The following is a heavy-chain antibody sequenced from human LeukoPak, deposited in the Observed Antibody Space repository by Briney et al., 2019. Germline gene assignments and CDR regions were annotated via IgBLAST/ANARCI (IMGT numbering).Heavy chain of an antibody. D-gene: IGHD2-2*02. Sequence: PSETLSLTCAVYGGSFSGYYWSWIRQPPGKGLEWIGEINHSGSTNYNPSLKSRVTISVDTSKNQFSLKLSSVTAADTAVYYCARRRLPKYCSSTSCYTPFYYYGMDVWGQGTTVTVSS. CDR2: INHSGST. CDR3: ARRRLPKYCSSTSCYTPFYYYGMDV. J-gene: IGHJ6*02. V-gene: IGHV4-34*01. CDR1: GGSFSGYY.